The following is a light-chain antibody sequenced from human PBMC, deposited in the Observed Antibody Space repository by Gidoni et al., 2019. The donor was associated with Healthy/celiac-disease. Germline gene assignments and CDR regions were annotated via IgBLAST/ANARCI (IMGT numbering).Light chain of an antibody. J-gene: IGLJ2*01. CDR2: YDS. Sequence: SYVLTQPPSVSVAPGKTARITCGGNNIGSKSVHWYQQKPGQAPVLVIYYDSDRPSGSPERFSGSNSGNTATLTISRVEAGDEADYYCQVWDSSSEDVVFGGGTKLTVL. V-gene: IGLV3-21*04. CDR3: QVWDSSSEDVV. CDR1: NIGSKS.